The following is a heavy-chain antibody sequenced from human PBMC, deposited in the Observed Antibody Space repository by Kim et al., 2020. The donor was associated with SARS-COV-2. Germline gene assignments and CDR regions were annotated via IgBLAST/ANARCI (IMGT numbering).Heavy chain of an antibody. CDR3: ARVKGRYYDILTGWSAAPCFDY. CDR1: GGSFSGYY. CDR2: INHSGST. D-gene: IGHD3-9*01. V-gene: IGHV4-34*01. Sequence: SETLSLTCAVYGGSFSGYYWSWIRQPPGKGLEWIGEINHSGSTNYNPSLKSRVTISVDTSKNQFSLKLSSVTAADTAVYYCARVKGRYYDILTGWSAAPCFDYWGQGTLVTVSS. J-gene: IGHJ4*02.